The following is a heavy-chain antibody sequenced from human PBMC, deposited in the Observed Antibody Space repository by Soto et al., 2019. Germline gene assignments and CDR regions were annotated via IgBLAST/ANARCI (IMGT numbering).Heavy chain of an antibody. V-gene: IGHV4-31*03. CDR1: GDSISTGGYY. J-gene: IGHJ5*02. CDR2: IYYSGST. D-gene: IGHD2-2*02. Sequence: PSETLSLTCTVSGDSISTGGYYWSWPRQHPGKGLEWIGYIYYSGSTYYNPSLKSRFTISVDTSKNQFSLKLSSVTAADTAVYYCARTRLDIVVVPAAIEFDPWGQGTLVTVSS. CDR3: ARTRLDIVVVPAAIEFDP.